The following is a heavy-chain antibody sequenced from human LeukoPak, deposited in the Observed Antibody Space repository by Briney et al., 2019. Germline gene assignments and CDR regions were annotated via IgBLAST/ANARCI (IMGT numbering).Heavy chain of an antibody. D-gene: IGHD5/OR15-5a*01. CDR2: ISGSGGST. Sequence: PGGSLRLSCAASGFTFSSYAMSWVRQAPGKGLEWVSAISGSGGSTYYADSVKGRFTIFRDNSRNTVWLQMNSLRAEDTAMYYCPKDYGAIMSQYWGQGILVTVSS. CDR3: PKDYGAIMSQY. V-gene: IGHV3-23*01. J-gene: IGHJ4*02. CDR1: GFTFSSYA.